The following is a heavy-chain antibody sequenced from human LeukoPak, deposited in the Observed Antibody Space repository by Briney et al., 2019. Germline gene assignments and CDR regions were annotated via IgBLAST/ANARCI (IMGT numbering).Heavy chain of an antibody. CDR1: GGSISSYY. D-gene: IGHD3-22*01. J-gene: IGHJ4*02. CDR2: IYYSGST. Sequence: PSETLSLTCTVSGGSISSYYWSWIRQPPGKGLEWIGYIYYSGSTNYNPSLKSRATISVDTSKNQFSLKLSSVTAADTAVYYCARSSGYYFPNDYWGQGTLVTVSS. V-gene: IGHV4-59*01. CDR3: ARSSGYYFPNDY.